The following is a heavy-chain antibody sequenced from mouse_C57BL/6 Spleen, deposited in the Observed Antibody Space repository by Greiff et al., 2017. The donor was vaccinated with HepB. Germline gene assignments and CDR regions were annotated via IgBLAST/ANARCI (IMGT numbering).Heavy chain of an antibody. V-gene: IGHV1-9*01. Sequence: QVQLKESGAELMKPGASVKLSCKATGYTFTGYWIEWVKQRPGHGLEWIGEILPGSGSTNYNEKFKGKATFTADTSSNTAYMQLSSLTTEDSAIYYCAREEEGYGSSPAWFAYWGQGTLVTVSA. CDR2: ILPGSGST. J-gene: IGHJ3*01. D-gene: IGHD1-1*01. CDR1: GYTFTGYW. CDR3: AREEEGYGSSPAWFAY.